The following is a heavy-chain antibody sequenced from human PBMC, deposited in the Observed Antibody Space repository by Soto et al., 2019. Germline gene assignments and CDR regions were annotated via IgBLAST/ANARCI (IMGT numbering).Heavy chain of an antibody. CDR1: GFAFSSYA. V-gene: IGHV3-23*01. Sequence: PGGSLRLSCAASGFAFSSYAMSWVRQAPGKGLEWVSAISGSGGGTYYADSVKGRFTISRDISKKTLYLQMNSLRADDTAMYYCAKEGPVDYWGPGTLVTVSS. CDR3: AKEGPVDY. CDR2: ISGSGGGT. J-gene: IGHJ4*02.